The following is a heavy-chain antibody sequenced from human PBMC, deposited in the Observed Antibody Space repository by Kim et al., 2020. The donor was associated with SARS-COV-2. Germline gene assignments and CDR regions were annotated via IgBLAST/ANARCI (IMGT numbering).Heavy chain of an antibody. D-gene: IGHD5-12*01. J-gene: IGHJ4*02. V-gene: IGHV3-64*01. Sequence: NSVKGRFTISRDNSKNTLYLQMGSLRAEEIAVDYCARDSGGDGYNYPFDYWGQGTLVTVSS. CDR3: ARDSGGDGYNYPFDY.